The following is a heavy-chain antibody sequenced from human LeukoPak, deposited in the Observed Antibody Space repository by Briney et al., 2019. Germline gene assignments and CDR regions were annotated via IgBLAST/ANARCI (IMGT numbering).Heavy chain of an antibody. V-gene: IGHV4-39*07. CDR3: ARHNSWVDD. J-gene: IGHJ4*02. D-gene: IGHD6-13*01. Sequence: SETLSLTCTVSAVSGGSMRSSSNYWGWIRQPPGKGLEWIGSIYDSGSTYYNLSLKSRVTMSKNTSKNQFSLKLSSVTAADTAVYYCARHNSWVDDWGQGTLVTVSS. CDR1: GGSMRSSSNY. CDR2: IYDSGST.